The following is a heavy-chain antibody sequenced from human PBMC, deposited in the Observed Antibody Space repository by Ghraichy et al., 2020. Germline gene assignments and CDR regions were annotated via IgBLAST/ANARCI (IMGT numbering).Heavy chain of an antibody. Sequence: ASVKVSCKASGYTFTFYGISWVRQAPGQGLEWIGWISASSGTTNYAQKFQGRVTMTTETSTTTVYMELTSLTSDDTAVYFCAREPRASSRFDPWGQGTLVTVSS. D-gene: IGHD3-10*01. CDR1: GYTFTFYG. CDR3: AREPRASSRFDP. V-gene: IGHV1-18*01. CDR2: ISASSGTT. J-gene: IGHJ5*02.